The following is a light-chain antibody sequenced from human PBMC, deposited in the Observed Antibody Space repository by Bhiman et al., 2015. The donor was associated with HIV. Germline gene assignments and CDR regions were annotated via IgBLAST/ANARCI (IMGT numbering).Light chain of an antibody. J-gene: IGLJ2*01. CDR1: SSDVGGYNY. CDR2: DVS. V-gene: IGLV2-8*01. Sequence: QSALTQPASVSGSPGQSITISCTGTSSDVGGYNYVSWYQHHPGKAPKLMIYDVSKRPSGVPARFSGSKSGNTASLTVSGLQDEDEADYYCSSYGGTTNWGAFGGGTKLAVL. CDR3: SSYGGTTNWGA.